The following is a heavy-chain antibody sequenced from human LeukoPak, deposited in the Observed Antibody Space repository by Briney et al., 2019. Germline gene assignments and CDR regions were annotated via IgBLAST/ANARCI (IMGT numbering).Heavy chain of an antibody. CDR1: GFTFSSYG. CDR3: AREHGYSYGPHFFDY. J-gene: IGHJ4*02. D-gene: IGHD5-18*01. Sequence: PGGSLRVSCAASGFTFSSYGMHWVRQAPGNGLEWVAVIWYDGSNKYYADSVKGRFTISRDNSKNTLYLQMNSLRAEDTAVYYCAREHGYSYGPHFFDYWGQGTLVTVSS. CDR2: IWYDGSNK. V-gene: IGHV3-33*01.